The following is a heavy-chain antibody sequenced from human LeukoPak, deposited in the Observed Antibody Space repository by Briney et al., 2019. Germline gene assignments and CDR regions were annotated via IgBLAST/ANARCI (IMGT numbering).Heavy chain of an antibody. CDR2: IIPIFGLP. CDR3: ATRYMARGPYYYYMDV. V-gene: IGHV1-69*13. CDR1: GGTFSTSA. Sequence: GASVKVSCKASGGTFSTSAISWVRQAPGQGLEWMGGIIPIFGLPNYAQKFQGRVTITADESTSTAYMELSSLTFQDTAVYYCATRYMARGPYYYYMDVWDKGTTVTISS. J-gene: IGHJ6*03. D-gene: IGHD3-10*01.